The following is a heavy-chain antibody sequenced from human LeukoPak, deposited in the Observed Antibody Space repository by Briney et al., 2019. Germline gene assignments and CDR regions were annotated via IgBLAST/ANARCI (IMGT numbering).Heavy chain of an antibody. V-gene: IGHV3-7*03. D-gene: IGHD2-15*01. CDR2: IKHDGSEKQDGSEK. Sequence: GGSLRLSCAASGFTFSQYWMSWVRQAPGKGLEWVANIKHDGSEKQDGSEKNYVDSVKGRFTISRDNAKNSLYLQMNSLRAEDTALYYCAKDHLPHSGGSCYGYWGQGTLVTVSS. CDR3: AKDHLPHSGGSCYGY. CDR1: GFTFSQYW. J-gene: IGHJ4*02.